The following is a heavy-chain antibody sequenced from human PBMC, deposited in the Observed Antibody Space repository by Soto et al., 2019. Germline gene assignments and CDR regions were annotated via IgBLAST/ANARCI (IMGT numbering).Heavy chain of an antibody. CDR1: GHTFTSYG. CDR2: ISAYNGST. J-gene: IGHJ4*02. CDR3: ARGIIAVAGTGPVDY. Sequence: ASVKVSCKASGHTFTSYGISWVRQAPGQGLEWMGWISAYNGSTNYAQKLQGRVTMTTDTSTSTAYMELRSLRSDDTAVYYCARGIIAVAGTGPVDYWGQGTLVTVSS. V-gene: IGHV1-18*01. D-gene: IGHD6-19*01.